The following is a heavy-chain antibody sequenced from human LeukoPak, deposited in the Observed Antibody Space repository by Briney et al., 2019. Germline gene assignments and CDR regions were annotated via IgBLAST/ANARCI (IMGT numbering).Heavy chain of an antibody. CDR1: GGSFSGYY. CDR2: INHSGST. Sequence: SETLSLTCAVYGGSFSGYYWSWIRQPPGKGLEWIGEINHSGSTYYNPSLKSRVTISVDTSNNQFSLKLSSVTAADTAVYYCATTTIRLGYWGQGTLVTVSS. J-gene: IGHJ4*02. D-gene: IGHD1-26*01. CDR3: ATTTIRLGY. V-gene: IGHV4-34*01.